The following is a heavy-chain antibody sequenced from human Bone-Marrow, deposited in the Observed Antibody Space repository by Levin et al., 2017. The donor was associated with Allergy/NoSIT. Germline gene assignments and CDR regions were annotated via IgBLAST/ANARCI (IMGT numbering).Heavy chain of an antibody. CDR1: GFTFSNYD. Sequence: ETLSLTCAASGFTFSNYDMNWVRQAPGKGLEWISYITGSSAPIHYADSVKGRFTISRDNAKNSLFLQMNSLRAEDTAVYYCVRRIDTWGQGTMVTVSP. CDR3: VRRIDT. V-gene: IGHV3-48*04. CDR2: ITGSSAPI. J-gene: IGHJ3*02.